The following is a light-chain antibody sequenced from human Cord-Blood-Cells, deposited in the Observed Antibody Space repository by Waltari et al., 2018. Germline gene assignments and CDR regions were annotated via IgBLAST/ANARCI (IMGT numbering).Light chain of an antibody. CDR1: QSISSY. CDR3: QQSYSTPYT. Sequence: DIQMTQSHSSLSAPVGAGVPITCRASQSISSYLNWYQQKPGKAPKLLIYAASSLQSGVPSRFSGSGSGTDFTLTISSLQPEDFATYYCQQSYSTPYTFGQGTKLEIK. V-gene: IGKV1-39*01. CDR2: AAS. J-gene: IGKJ2*01.